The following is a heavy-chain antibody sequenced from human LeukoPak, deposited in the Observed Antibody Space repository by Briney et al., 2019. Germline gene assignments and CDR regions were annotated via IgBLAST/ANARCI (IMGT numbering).Heavy chain of an antibody. D-gene: IGHD5-18*01. CDR2: ISYDGSNK. V-gene: IGHV3-30-3*01. Sequence: GGSLRLSCAASGFTFSSYAMHWVRQAPGKGLEWVAVISYDGSNKYYADSVKGRFTISRDNSKNTLYLQMNSLRAEDTAVYYCARDHHSYGWGGPDAFDIWGQGTMVTVSS. CDR3: ARDHHSYGWGGPDAFDI. CDR1: GFTFSSYA. J-gene: IGHJ3*02.